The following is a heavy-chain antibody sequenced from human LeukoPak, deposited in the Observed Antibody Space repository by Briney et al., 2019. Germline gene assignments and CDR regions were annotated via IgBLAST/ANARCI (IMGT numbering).Heavy chain of an antibody. CDR2: ISWNSGSI. CDR3: ARGGQQLVLGSTTDY. Sequence: GGSLRLSCAASGFTFDDYAMHWVRQAPGKGLEWVSGISWNSGSIGYADSVKGRFTISRDNAKNSLDLQMNSLRAEDTAVYYCARGGQQLVLGSTTDYWGQGTLVTVSS. V-gene: IGHV3-9*01. J-gene: IGHJ4*02. CDR1: GFTFDDYA. D-gene: IGHD6-13*01.